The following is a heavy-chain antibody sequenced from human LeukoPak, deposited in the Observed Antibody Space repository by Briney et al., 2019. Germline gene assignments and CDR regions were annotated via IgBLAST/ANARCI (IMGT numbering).Heavy chain of an antibody. Sequence: TSETLSLTCTVSGDSMSSYYWNFIRQPAGKGLEWIGRIHTSWTTYYNPSLKSRITMSVDASRSQFSLRLTSVTAADTAVYYCARGDYYDGGGRNWFDPWGQGTLVTVSS. CDR2: IHTSWTT. CDR1: GDSMSSYY. CDR3: ARGDYYDGGGRNWFDP. D-gene: IGHD3-16*01. J-gene: IGHJ5*02. V-gene: IGHV4-4*07.